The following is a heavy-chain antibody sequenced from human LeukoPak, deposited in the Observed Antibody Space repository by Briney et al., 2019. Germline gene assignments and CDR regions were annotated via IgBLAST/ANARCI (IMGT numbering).Heavy chain of an antibody. V-gene: IGHV3-7*01. CDR2: IKQDGSEK. CDR3: ASLTVEGAFDI. CDR1: GFTFSSYW. Sequence: WGSLRLSCAASGFTFSSYWLSWVRQAPGKGLEWVANIKQDGSEKYYVDSVKGRFTISRDNAKNSLYLQMNSLRAEDTAVYYCASLTVEGAFDIWGQGTMATVSS. J-gene: IGHJ3*02. D-gene: IGHD1-14*01.